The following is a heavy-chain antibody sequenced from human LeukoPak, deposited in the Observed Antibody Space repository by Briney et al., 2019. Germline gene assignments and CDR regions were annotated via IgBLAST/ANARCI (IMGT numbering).Heavy chain of an antibody. CDR3: ARFRSRWYLDL. Sequence: GGSLRLSCAASGFTFSSYWMSWVRQAPGKGLEYVANIKRDGGEKYYVNSVKGRFTISRDNAKNSLYLQMNSLRAEDTAVYYWARFRSRWYLDLWGRGTLVSVSS. V-gene: IGHV3-7*01. CDR1: GFTFSSYW. CDR2: IKRDGGEK. J-gene: IGHJ2*01.